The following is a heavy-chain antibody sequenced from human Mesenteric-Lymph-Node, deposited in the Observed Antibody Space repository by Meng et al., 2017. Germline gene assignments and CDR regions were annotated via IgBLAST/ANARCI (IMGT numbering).Heavy chain of an antibody. D-gene: IGHD6-19*01. V-gene: IGHV4-31*03. CDR2: IYYSGST. Sequence: QVHLQASGPGLVKPSQTLYLTCTVSGGSVSSGGYYWTWIRQHPGKGLEWFGHIYYSGSTFYNPSLKRRVIISIDTSKNQFSLNLRSVTAADTAVYYCARVSSGWDYFDYWGQGTLVTVSS. CDR1: GGSVSSGGYY. CDR3: ARVSSGWDYFDY. J-gene: IGHJ4*02.